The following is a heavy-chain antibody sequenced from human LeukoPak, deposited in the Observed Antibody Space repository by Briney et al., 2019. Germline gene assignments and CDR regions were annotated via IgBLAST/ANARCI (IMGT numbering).Heavy chain of an antibody. V-gene: IGHV3-11*01. Sequence: GGSLRLSCAASGFTYSDYYMSWIRQAPGKGLEWVSYSSGSSIYYADFVKGRFTISRDNAKNSLYLQMNSLRAEDTAVYYCAREGSSSWYVDYWGQGTLVTVSS. CDR1: GFTYSDYY. CDR3: AREGSSSWYVDY. D-gene: IGHD6-13*01. J-gene: IGHJ4*02. CDR2: SSGSSI.